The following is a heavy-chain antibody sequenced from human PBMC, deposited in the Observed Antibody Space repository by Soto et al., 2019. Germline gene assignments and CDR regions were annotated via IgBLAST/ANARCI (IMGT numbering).Heavy chain of an antibody. CDR3: ARVVTVVKSFHYWYFDL. CDR2: IIPIFGTA. CDR1: GGTFSSYA. V-gene: IGHV1-69*12. D-gene: IGHD2-15*01. Sequence: QVQLVQSGAEVKKPGPSVKVSCKASGGTFSSYAISWVRQAPGQGLEWMGGIIPIFGTANYAQKFQGRVTITADESTSTAYMELSSLRSEDTAVYYCARVVTVVKSFHYWYFDLWGRGTLVTVSS. J-gene: IGHJ2*01.